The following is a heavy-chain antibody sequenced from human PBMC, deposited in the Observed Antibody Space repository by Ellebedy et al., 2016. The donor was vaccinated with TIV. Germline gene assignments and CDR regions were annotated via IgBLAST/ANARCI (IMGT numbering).Heavy chain of an antibody. V-gene: IGHV4-34*01. D-gene: IGHD3/OR15-3a*01. CDR1: GGSFSGYY. CDR2: INHSGST. J-gene: IGHJ5*02. CDR3: ARGYAGTFDP. Sequence: GSLRLXXAVYGGSFSGYYWSWIRQPPGKGLEWIGEINHSGSTNFNPSLKSRVTISVDTSKNQFSLKLSSVTAADTAVYYCARGYAGTFDPWGQGTLVTVSS.